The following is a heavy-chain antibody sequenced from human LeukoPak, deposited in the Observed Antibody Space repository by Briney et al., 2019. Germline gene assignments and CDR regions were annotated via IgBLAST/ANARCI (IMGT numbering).Heavy chain of an antibody. CDR2: ISYDGSNK. Sequence: GGSLRLSCAASGFTFSSYGMHWVRQAPGKGLEWVAVISYDGSNKCYADSVKGRFTISRDNSKNTLYLQMNSLRAEDTAVYYCAKDWREGIDYWGQGTLVTVSS. CDR1: GFTFSSYG. V-gene: IGHV3-30*18. J-gene: IGHJ4*02. D-gene: IGHD3-3*01. CDR3: AKDWREGIDY.